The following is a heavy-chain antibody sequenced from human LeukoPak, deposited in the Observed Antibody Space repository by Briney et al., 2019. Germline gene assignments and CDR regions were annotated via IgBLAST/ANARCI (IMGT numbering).Heavy chain of an antibody. CDR3: ARHGNAGTFSSWFVH. D-gene: IGHD1-1*01. CDR1: GYTFSSYW. Sequence: GESLKITCKGSGYTFSSYWISWVRQMPGKGQEWMGTLDPSDSYTNYSPSFQGHVTISTDKSISTAYLQWGSLKASDTAIYYCARHGNAGTFSSWFVHWGQGTLVTVSS. J-gene: IGHJ5*02. V-gene: IGHV5-10-1*01. CDR2: LDPSDSYT.